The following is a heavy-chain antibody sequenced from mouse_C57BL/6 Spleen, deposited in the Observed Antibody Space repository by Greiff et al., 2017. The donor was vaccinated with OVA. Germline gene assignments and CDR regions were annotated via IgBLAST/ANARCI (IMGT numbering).Heavy chain of an antibody. CDR1: GYAFSSSW. Sequence: QVQLKQSGPELVKPGASVKISCKASGYAFSSSWMNWVKQRPGKGLEWIGRIYPGDGDTNYNGKFKGKATLTADKSSSTAYMQLSSLTSEDSAVYFCARSLGQGYFDYWGQGTTLTVSS. CDR2: IYPGDGDT. D-gene: IGHD3-3*01. CDR3: ARSLGQGYFDY. J-gene: IGHJ2*01. V-gene: IGHV1-82*01.